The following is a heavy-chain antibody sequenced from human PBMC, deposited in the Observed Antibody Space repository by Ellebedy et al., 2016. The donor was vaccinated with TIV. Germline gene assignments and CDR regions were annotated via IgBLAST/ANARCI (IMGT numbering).Heavy chain of an antibody. CDR3: ARCLHEVRGVTRRAWFDP. J-gene: IGHJ5*02. CDR2: IYYSGST. CDR1: GGSISSYY. Sequence: SETLSLTCTVSGGSISSYYWSWIRQPPGEGLEWIGYIYYSGSTHYNPSLKSRVTISVDTSKNQFSLKLSSVTAADTAVYYCARCLHEVRGVTRRAWFDPWGQGTLVTVSS. D-gene: IGHD3-10*01. V-gene: IGHV4-59*01.